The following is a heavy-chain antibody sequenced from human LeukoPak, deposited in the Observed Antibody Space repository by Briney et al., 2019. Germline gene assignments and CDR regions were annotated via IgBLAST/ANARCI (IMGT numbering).Heavy chain of an antibody. Sequence: GGSLRLSCAASGFTFSSYSMNWVRQAPGKGLEWISYISSGSSTIFYADSVRGRFTISRDNAKDSLYLQMNSLRDDDTAVYYCARDWGSLYYLDYWGQGTLVTVSS. V-gene: IGHV3-48*02. CDR3: ARDWGSLYYLDY. CDR1: GFTFSSYS. CDR2: ISSGSSTI. J-gene: IGHJ4*02. D-gene: IGHD3-10*01.